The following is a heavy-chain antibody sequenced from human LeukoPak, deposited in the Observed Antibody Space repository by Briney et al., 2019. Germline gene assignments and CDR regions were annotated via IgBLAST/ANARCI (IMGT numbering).Heavy chain of an antibody. V-gene: IGHV3-9*01. CDR1: GFTFDDYA. CDR3: AKGPMGDYGWYLDY. J-gene: IGHJ4*02. CDR2: ISWNSGSI. D-gene: IGHD4-17*01. Sequence: GGSLRLSCAASGFTFDDYAMHWVRQAPGKGLEWVSGISWNSGSIGYADSVKGRFTISRDNAKNSLYLQMNSLRAEDTALYYCAKGPMGDYGWYLDYWGQGTLVTVSS.